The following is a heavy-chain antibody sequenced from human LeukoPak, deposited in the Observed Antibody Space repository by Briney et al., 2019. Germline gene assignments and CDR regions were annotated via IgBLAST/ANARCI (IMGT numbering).Heavy chain of an antibody. CDR3: AREATTSSDY. V-gene: IGHV5-51*03. D-gene: IGHD4-11*01. CDR2: IYPGDSDT. J-gene: IGHJ4*02. Sequence: GEPLKISCKGSGYSFTSYWIGWVRQMPGKGLEWMGIIYPGDSDTRYSPSFQGQVTISADKSNSPAYLQWSSLKASDTAMYYCAREATTSSDYCGQGTLVTVSS. CDR1: GYSFTSYW.